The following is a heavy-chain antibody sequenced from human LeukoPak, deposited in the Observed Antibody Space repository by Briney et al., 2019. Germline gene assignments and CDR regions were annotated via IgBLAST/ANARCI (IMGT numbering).Heavy chain of an antibody. Sequence: GGSLRLSCAASGFTFSSYSMNWVRQAPGKGLEWVSSISSSSSYIYYADSVKGRFTISRDNAKNSLYLQMNSLRAEDTAVYYCARGSFRGGSLTGHFDYWGQGTLVTVSS. CDR1: GFTFSSYS. V-gene: IGHV3-21*01. CDR2: ISSSSSYI. J-gene: IGHJ4*02. CDR3: ARGSFRGGSLTGHFDY. D-gene: IGHD1-26*01.